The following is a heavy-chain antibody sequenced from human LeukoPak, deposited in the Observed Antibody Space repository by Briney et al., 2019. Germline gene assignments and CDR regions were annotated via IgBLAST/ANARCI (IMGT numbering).Heavy chain of an antibody. J-gene: IGHJ5*02. CDR2: MNPNSGNT. D-gene: IGHD3-10*01. CDR1: GYTFTSYD. Sequence: ASVKVSCKASGYTFTSYDINWVRQATGQGLEWMGWMNPNSGNTGYAQKFQGRVTMTRNTSISTAYMELSSLRSEDTAVYYCARGAKPRYYYGSGSYYTYRWFDPWGQGTLVTVSS. V-gene: IGHV1-8*01. CDR3: ARGAKPRYYYGSGSYYTYRWFDP.